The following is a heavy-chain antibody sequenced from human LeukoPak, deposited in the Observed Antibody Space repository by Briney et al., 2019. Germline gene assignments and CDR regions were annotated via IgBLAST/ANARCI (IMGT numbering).Heavy chain of an antibody. V-gene: IGHV4-59*06. CDR3: ARGGQQNYFDY. CDR1: GGSISSYY. Sequence: SETLSLTCTVSGGSISSYYWSWIRQHPGKGLEWIGYIYYSGSTYYNPSLKSRVTISVDTSKNQFSLKLSSVTAADTAVYYCARGGQQNYFDYWGQGTLVTVSS. J-gene: IGHJ4*02. CDR2: IYYSGST. D-gene: IGHD6-13*01.